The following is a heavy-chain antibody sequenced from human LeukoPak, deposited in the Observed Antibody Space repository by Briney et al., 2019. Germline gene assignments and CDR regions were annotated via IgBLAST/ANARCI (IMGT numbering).Heavy chain of an antibody. J-gene: IGHJ6*03. D-gene: IGHD7-27*01. Sequence: GRSLRLSCAASGFTFSSYAMRWVRQAPGKGLEWVAVISYDGSNKYYADSVKGRFTISRDNSKNTLYLQMNSLRAEDTAVYYCARDNWDSRYYYMDVWGKGTTVTVSS. CDR1: GFTFSSYA. V-gene: IGHV3-30*04. CDR3: ARDNWDSRYYYMDV. CDR2: ISYDGSNK.